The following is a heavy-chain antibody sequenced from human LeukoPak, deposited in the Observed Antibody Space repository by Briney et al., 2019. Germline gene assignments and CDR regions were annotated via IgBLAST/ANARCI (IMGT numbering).Heavy chain of an antibody. J-gene: IGHJ4*02. Sequence: PGGSLRLSCAASGFTLSNYWVTWVRQAPGKGLEWVASIKQDGSNKYYADSVKGRFTISRDNSKNTLYLQMNSLRAEGTAVYYCAKVYYYDSSGYYLDYWGQGTLVTVSS. D-gene: IGHD3-22*01. CDR1: GFTLSNYW. V-gene: IGHV3-30*02. CDR3: AKVYYYDSSGYYLDY. CDR2: IKQDGSNK.